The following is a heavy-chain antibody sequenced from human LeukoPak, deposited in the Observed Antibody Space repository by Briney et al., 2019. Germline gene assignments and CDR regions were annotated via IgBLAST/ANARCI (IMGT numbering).Heavy chain of an antibody. CDR2: IYTSGST. V-gene: IGHV4-4*07. CDR3: ARDRGSYSSSWYVGWFDP. Sequence: SETLSLTCTVSGGSISSYYWSWIRQPAGKGLEWIGRIYTSGSTNYNPSLKSRVTMSVDTSKNQFSLKLSSVTAADTAVYYWARDRGSYSSSWYVGWFDPWGQGTLVTASS. J-gene: IGHJ5*02. CDR1: GGSISSYY. D-gene: IGHD6-13*01.